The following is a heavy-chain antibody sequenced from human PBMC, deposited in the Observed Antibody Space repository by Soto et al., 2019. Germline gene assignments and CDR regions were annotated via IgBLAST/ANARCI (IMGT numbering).Heavy chain of an antibody. CDR2: MNPNSGNT. J-gene: IGHJ6*03. D-gene: IGHD3-3*01. CDR3: GREFPYGVFWGGNYYYSYMDV. V-gene: IGHV1-8*01. CDR1: GYTFTSYD. Sequence: ASVKVSCKASGYTFTSYDINWVRQATGQGLEWMGWMNPNSGNTGYAQKFQGRVTMTRNTSISTAYMELSSLRSEDTAVYYCGREFPYGVFWGGNYYYSYMDVGGKGPRSPSP.